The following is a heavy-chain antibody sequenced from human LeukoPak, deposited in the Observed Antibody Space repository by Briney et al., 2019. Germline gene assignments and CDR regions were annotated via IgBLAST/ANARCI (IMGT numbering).Heavy chain of an antibody. Sequence: SETLSLTCAVYGGSFSGYYWSWIRQPPGKGLEWIGEINHSGSTNYNPSLKSRVTISVDTSKNQFSLKLSSATAADTAVYYCARLVGYSYGPDYWGQGTLVTVSS. J-gene: IGHJ4*02. CDR3: ARLVGYSYGPDY. CDR1: GGSFSGYY. D-gene: IGHD5-18*01. V-gene: IGHV4-34*01. CDR2: INHSGST.